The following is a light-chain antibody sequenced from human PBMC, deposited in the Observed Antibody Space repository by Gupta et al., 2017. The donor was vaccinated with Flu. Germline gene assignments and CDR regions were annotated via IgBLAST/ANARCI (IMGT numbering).Light chain of an antibody. CDR2: YKSDSDK. Sequence: HAVLTQPSSLSASPAASASRTSTLRSDLNLATYRIYWYQQKPGSPPQFLLRYKSDSDKQQGSGVPSRFSGSKEASANAGILLSARLQSEDEADYCCRIWHSTAWVFGGGTKLTVL. V-gene: IGLV5-45*03. J-gene: IGLJ3*02. CDR1: SDLNLATYR. CDR3: RIWHSTAWV.